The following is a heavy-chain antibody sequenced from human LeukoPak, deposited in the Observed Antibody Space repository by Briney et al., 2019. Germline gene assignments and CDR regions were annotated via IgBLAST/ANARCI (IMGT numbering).Heavy chain of an antibody. D-gene: IGHD3-10*01. V-gene: IGHV4-34*01. CDR2: INHSGST. CDR3: ARGRTGRFGGFDY. CDR1: GGSFSGYY. J-gene: IGHJ4*02. Sequence: PSETLSLTCAVYGGSFSGYYWSWIRQPPGKGLEWIGEINHSGSTNYNPSLKSRVTISVDTSKNQFSLKLSSVTAADTAVYYCARGRTGRFGGFDYWGQGTLVTVSS.